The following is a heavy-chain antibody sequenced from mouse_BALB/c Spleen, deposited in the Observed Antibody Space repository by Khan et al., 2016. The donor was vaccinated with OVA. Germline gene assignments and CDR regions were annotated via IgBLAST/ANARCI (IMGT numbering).Heavy chain of an antibody. CDR1: GYTFTSYW. CDR2: ISPGSGTP. Sequence: DLVKPGASVNLSCKASGYTFTSYWINWIKQRPGQGLEWIGRISPGSGTPYYNEMFKGKATLTVDTSYSTAYTKLRSLSSEDSAVYFCARETYYGSSHYAMDYWGQGTSVTASS. D-gene: IGHD1-1*01. J-gene: IGHJ4*01. CDR3: ARETYYGSSHYAMDY. V-gene: IGHV1S41*01.